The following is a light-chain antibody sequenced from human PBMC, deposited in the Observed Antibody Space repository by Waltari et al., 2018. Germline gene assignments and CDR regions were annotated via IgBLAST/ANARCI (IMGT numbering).Light chain of an antibody. CDR2: EVS. V-gene: IGLV2-23*02. CDR3: CSYAGSIFWV. Sequence: QSALTQPASVSGSPGQSITISCTGTSSDVGSYNLISWYQHHPGKAPKLTVYEVSKRPSGVSNRFSGSKSVKTASLTISGLQAEDEADYYCCSYAGSIFWVFGGGTKLTVL. CDR1: SSDVGSYNL. J-gene: IGLJ3*02.